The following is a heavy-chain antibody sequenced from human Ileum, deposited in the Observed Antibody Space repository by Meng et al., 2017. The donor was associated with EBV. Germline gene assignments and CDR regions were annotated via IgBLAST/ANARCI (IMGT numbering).Heavy chain of an antibody. Sequence: QVQVVEVGGGLVKPGGYLGLSWVASGFTLGDYYMGWTRQAPGKGLEWISYIDSGSTTINYVDSVKGRFTISRDNAMNTLYLEMNYLRADDTAVYYCARENYGSDYWGQGTLVTVSS. V-gene: IGHV3-11*01. J-gene: IGHJ4*02. CDR1: GFTLGDYY. CDR2: IDSGSTTI. CDR3: ARENYGSDY. D-gene: IGHD4-17*01.